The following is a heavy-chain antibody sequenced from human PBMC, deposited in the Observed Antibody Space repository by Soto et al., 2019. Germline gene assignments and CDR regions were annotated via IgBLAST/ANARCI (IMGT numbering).Heavy chain of an antibody. J-gene: IGHJ4*02. D-gene: IGHD3-9*01. V-gene: IGHV1-2*04. Sequence: ASVKVSCKASGYTFTGYYMHWVRQAPGQGLEWMGWINPNSGGTNYAQKFQGWVTMTRDTSISTAYMELSRLRSDDTAVYYCARWGLLRYFAWLFNFDYWGQXPLVTSPQ. CDR1: GYTFTGYY. CDR3: ARWGLLRYFAWLFNFDY. CDR2: INPNSGGT.